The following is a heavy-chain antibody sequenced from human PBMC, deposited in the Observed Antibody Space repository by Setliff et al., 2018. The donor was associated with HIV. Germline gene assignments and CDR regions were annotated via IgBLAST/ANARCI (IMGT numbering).Heavy chain of an antibody. CDR2: FYPGDSDT. CDR1: GYNFISYY. V-gene: IGHV5-51*01. J-gene: IGHJ3*01. CDR3: ARRPVSDTFDV. Sequence: GGSLKISCKASGYNFISYYIGWVRQMPGKGLEWMGIFYPGDSDTRYGPSFEGQVTISADWSITTAFLQWNSLKASDTAMYYCARRPVSDTFDVWGQGTMVTVSS.